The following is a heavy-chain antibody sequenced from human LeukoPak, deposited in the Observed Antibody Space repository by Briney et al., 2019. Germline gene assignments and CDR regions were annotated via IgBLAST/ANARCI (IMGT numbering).Heavy chain of an antibody. J-gene: IGHJ4*02. D-gene: IGHD6-19*01. CDR2: ISGSGGST. V-gene: IGHV3-23*01. Sequence: GGSLRLSCAASGFTFSSYGMSWVRQAPGKGLEWVSAISGSGGSTYYADSVKGRFTISRDNAKNSLYLQMNSLRVEDTAVYYCASQQWLLSDFDYWGQGTLVTVSS. CDR3: ASQQWLLSDFDY. CDR1: GFTFSSYG.